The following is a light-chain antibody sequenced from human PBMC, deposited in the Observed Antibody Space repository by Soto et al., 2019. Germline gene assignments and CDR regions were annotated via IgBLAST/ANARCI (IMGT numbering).Light chain of an antibody. CDR2: GAS. CDR3: QQYVSSPYT. CDR1: QTVDGTY. J-gene: IGKJ5*01. Sequence: VLTQSLGTLSLSPGERATLSYRPGQTVDGTYVAWYQQKPGLAPRLLIYGASSRATGVPDRFSGSASETDFTLSISSLVPEDSAVYYCQQYVSSPYTFGQGTRLEIK. V-gene: IGKV3-20*01.